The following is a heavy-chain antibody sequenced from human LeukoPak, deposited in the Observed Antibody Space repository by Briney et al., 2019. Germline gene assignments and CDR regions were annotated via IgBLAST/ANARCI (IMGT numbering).Heavy chain of an antibody. V-gene: IGHV1-2*02. D-gene: IGHD6-19*01. J-gene: IGHJ4*02. CDR2: INPNSGGT. CDR3: AREGAVAGKLLY. CDR1: GYTFTGYY. Sequence: ASVKVSCKAFGYTFTGYYMHWVRQAPGQGLEWMGWINPNSGGTNYAQKFQGRVTMTRDTSISTAYMELSRLRSDDTAVYYCAREGAVAGKLLYWGQGTLVTVSS.